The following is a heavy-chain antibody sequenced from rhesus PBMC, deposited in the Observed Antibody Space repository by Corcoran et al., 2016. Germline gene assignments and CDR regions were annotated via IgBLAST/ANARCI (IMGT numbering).Heavy chain of an antibody. CDR2: IYLVKDE. CDR1: GFSTSTYGVG. J-gene: IGHJ4*01. CDR3: AHKPYKGWAETYFDY. D-gene: IGHD1-26*01. V-gene: IGHV2S2*01. Sequence: QVTLRESGPALIKPTQTLGLTCTFSGFSTSTYGVGVGWIRQAPGRALVWLASIYLVKDECYSTSLKNRLSIYKDTSKNQVVLTLTNVDPVDTATYYCAHKPYKGWAETYFDYWGQGVLVTVSS.